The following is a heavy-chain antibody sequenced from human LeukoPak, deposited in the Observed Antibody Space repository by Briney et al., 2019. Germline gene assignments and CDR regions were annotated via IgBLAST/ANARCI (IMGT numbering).Heavy chain of an antibody. D-gene: IGHD6-19*01. CDR1: GFTVSSNY. CDR3: ASLGTGYSSGWATYYFDY. J-gene: IGHJ4*02. V-gene: IGHV3-66*01. CDR2: IYSGGST. Sequence: GGSLRLSCAASGFTVSSNYMSWVRQAPGKGLEWVSVIYSGGSTYYADSVKGRSTISRDNSKNTLYLQMNSLRAEDTAVYYCASLGTGYSSGWATYYFDYWGQGTLVTVSS.